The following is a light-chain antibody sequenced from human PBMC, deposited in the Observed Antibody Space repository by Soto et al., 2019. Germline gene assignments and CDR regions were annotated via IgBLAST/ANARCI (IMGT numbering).Light chain of an antibody. CDR2: GAS. CDR3: QQFSSYQFT. V-gene: IGKV1-9*01. Sequence: DIQLTQSPSFLSASVGDRVTITCRASQGIRSYLAWYQQRPGKAPELLIYGASTLRPGGASRFSGSGSGTEFTLTISSLQPEDFATYFCQQFSSYQFTFGPGTKVDIK. J-gene: IGKJ3*01. CDR1: QGIRSY.